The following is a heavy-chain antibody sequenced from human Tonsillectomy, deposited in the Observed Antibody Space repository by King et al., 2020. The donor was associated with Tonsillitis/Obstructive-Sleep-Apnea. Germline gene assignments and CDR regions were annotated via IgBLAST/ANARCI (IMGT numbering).Heavy chain of an antibody. CDR3: ARGVSYYYYYYYMDV. V-gene: IGHV3-53*01. Sequence: DVQLVESGGGLIQPGGSLRLSCAASGFTVSSNYMSWVRQAPGKGLEWVSIIYSGDSTYYADSVKGRFTISRDNSKNTLYLQMNSLRDEDTAVYYCARGVSYYYYYYYMDVWGKGTTVTVSS. CDR1: GFTVSSNY. D-gene: IGHD5/OR15-5a*01. J-gene: IGHJ6*03. CDR2: IYSGDST.